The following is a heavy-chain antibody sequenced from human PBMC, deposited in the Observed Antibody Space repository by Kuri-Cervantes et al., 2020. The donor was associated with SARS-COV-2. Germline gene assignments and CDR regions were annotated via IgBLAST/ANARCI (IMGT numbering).Heavy chain of an antibody. CDR2: IYTSGST. J-gene: IGHJ4*02. Sequence: SQTLSLTCAVYGGSFSGYYWSWIRQPAGKGLEWIGRIYTSGSTNYNPSLKSRVTISVDTSKNQFSLKLSSVTAADTAVYYCARVAAGYCDYWGQGTLVTVSS. V-gene: IGHV4-59*10. CDR3: ARVAAGYCDY. D-gene: IGHD6-25*01. CDR1: GGSFSGYY.